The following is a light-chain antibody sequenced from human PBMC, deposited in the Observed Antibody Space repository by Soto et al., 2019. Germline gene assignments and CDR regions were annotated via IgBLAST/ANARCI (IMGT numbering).Light chain of an antibody. V-gene: IGKV3-11*01. CDR1: QSFRGL. J-gene: IGKJ5*01. CDR3: QQRHMWPIT. Sequence: EVVLTQSPVTLSLSPGARATLSCRASQSFRGLLDWYQQKPGQAPRLLIYDAYNRATGIPPRFSGSGSGTDFTLTISSLEPEDSAVYYCQQRHMWPITFGQGTLLEIK. CDR2: DAY.